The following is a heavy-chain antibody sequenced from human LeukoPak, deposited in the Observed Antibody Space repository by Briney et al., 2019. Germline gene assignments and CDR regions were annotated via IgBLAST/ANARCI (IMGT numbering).Heavy chain of an antibody. CDR3: ARGRGLIGTSRFDP. CDR2: INAGNGNR. J-gene: IGHJ5*02. Sequence: ASVKVSCKTSGYTFSNSGLHWVRQAPGQSLEWMGSINAGNGNRKYSQKFQDRLTITRDTSASTVYMELNSLKSEDTAMYFCARGRGLIGTSRFDPWGQGTLVIVSS. CDR1: GYTFSNSG. D-gene: IGHD3-10*01. V-gene: IGHV1-3*01.